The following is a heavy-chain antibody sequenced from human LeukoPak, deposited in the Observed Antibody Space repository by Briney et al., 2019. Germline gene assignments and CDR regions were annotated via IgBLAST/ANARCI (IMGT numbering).Heavy chain of an antibody. CDR2: ISYDGSNK. Sequence: GRSLRLSCAASGFTFSSYAMHWVRQAPGKGLEGVAVISYDGSNKYYADSVKGRFTISRDNSKNTLYLQMNSLRAEDTAVYYCARDSCRGSSTSCWFDPWGQGPLVTVSS. V-gene: IGHV3-30-3*01. D-gene: IGHD2-2*01. CDR3: ARDSCRGSSTSCWFDP. CDR1: GFTFSSYA. J-gene: IGHJ5*02.